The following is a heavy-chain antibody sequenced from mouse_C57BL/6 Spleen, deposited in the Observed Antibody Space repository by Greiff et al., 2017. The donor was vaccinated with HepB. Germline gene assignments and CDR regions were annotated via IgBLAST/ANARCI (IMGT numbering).Heavy chain of an antibody. J-gene: IGHJ1*03. CDR1: GYTFTSYW. CDR3: ARDTTVVAPEWYFDV. CDR2: IDPSDSYT. D-gene: IGHD1-1*01. V-gene: IGHV1-59*01. Sequence: VQLQQSGAELVRPGTSVKLSCKASGYTFTSYWMHWVKQRPGQGLEWIGVIDPSDSYTNYNQKFKGKATLTVDTSSSTAYMQLSSLTSEDSAVYYCARDTTVVAPEWYFDVWGTGTTVTVSS.